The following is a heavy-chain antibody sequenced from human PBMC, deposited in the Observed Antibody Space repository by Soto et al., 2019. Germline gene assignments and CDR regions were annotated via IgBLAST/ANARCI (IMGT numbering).Heavy chain of an antibody. J-gene: IGHJ5*02. D-gene: IGHD3-3*01. CDR2: INHSGST. Sequence: SETLSVTCAVYGGSFSCYYWSWIRQPPGKGLEWIGEINHSGSTNYNPSLKSRVTISVDTSKNQFSLKLSSVTAADTAVYYCAREGRITIFGVVYNWFDPWGQGTLVTVSS. V-gene: IGHV4-34*01. CDR1: GGSFSCYY. CDR3: AREGRITIFGVVYNWFDP.